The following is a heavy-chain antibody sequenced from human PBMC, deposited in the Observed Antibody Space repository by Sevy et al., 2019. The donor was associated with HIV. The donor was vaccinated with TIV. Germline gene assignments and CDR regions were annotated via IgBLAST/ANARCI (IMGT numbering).Heavy chain of an antibody. CDR3: ARVGSSSDFDY. D-gene: IGHD6-6*01. Sequence: ASVKVSCKASGYTFTSYYMHWVRQAPGQGLEWMGIINPSGGSTSYAQKFQGRVTMTRDTSTSTVYMELGSLRSEDTAVYYRARVGSSSDFDYWGQGTLVTVSS. CDR2: INPSGGST. V-gene: IGHV1-46*01. CDR1: GYTFTSYY. J-gene: IGHJ4*02.